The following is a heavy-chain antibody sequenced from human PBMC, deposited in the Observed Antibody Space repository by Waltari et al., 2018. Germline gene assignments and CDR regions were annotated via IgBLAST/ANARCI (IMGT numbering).Heavy chain of an antibody. CDR1: GRSVSSSSHP. V-gene: IGHV4-39*01. D-gene: IGHD1-1*01. CDR2: VCDGGRP. J-gene: IGHJ5*02. CDR3: AGLARISDNWERSYWFDP. Sequence: QLQLQESGPRLLKPSETLSLTCTVSGRSVSSSSHPWCWIRQPPGRDLGWRASVCDGGRPYYNVSLRSRVTISLDTSKNQFYLDLTSVTAADTAVYYCAGLARISDNWERSYWFDPWGQGTLVTVSS.